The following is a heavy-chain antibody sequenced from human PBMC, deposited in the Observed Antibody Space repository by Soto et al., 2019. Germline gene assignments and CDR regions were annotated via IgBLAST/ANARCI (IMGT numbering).Heavy chain of an antibody. J-gene: IGHJ3*02. CDR1: GGTFSSYA. D-gene: IGHD2-2*01. V-gene: IGHV1-69*06. CDR2: IIPIFGTA. Sequence: VASVKVSCKASGGTFSSYAISWVRQAPGQGLEWMGGIIPIFGTANYAQKFQGRVTITADKSTSTAYMELSSLRSEDTAVYYCAREYAPESAFDIWGQGTMVTVSS. CDR3: AREYAPESAFDI.